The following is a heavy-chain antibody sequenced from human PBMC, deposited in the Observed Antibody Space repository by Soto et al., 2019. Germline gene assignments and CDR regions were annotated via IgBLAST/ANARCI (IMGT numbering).Heavy chain of an antibody. J-gene: IGHJ4*02. D-gene: IGHD1-26*01. Sequence: ASVKGSCKASGYTFTSYGVSWVRQAPGQGLEWMGWISAYNGNTNYAQKLQGRVTMTTDISTNTAYMELRSLRSDDTAVYYCARDQVGATGDYWGQGTLVTVSS. CDR2: ISAYNGNT. V-gene: IGHV1-18*01. CDR3: ARDQVGATGDY. CDR1: GYTFTSYG.